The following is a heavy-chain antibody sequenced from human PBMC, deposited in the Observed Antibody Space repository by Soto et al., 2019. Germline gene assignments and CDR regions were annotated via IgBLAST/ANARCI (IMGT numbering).Heavy chain of an antibody. Sequence: SETLSLTCAVYGGSFSGYYWSWIRQPPGKGLEWIGEINHSGSSNYNPSLKSRVTISVDTSKNQFSLKLSSVTAADTAVYYCAREFHDAFEIGGQGTMDTVSS. V-gene: IGHV4-34*01. CDR2: INHSGSS. CDR1: GGSFSGYY. CDR3: AREFHDAFEI. J-gene: IGHJ3*02.